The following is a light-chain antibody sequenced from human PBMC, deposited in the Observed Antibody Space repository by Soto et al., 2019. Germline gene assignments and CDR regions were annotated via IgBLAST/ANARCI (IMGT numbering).Light chain of an antibody. CDR3: QAWDTSTVV. V-gene: IGLV3-1*01. Sequence: SYELTQPPSVSVSPGQTASITCSGGNLGAKYACWYRQKPGQSPVLLIYQDTKRPSGIPGRFSGSNSGNTATLTISGTQSVDEADYYCQAWDTSTVVFGGGTKLTVL. CDR1: NLGAKY. J-gene: IGLJ2*01. CDR2: QDT.